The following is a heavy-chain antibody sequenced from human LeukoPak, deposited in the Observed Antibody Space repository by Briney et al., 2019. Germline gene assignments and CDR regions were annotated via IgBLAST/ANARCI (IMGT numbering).Heavy chain of an antibody. Sequence: GGSLRLSCSASGFIFSDYAMRWVRQAPGKGLEYISAISSDGDRTFFTDSVKGRFTISRDNSKNTLYLQMNSLRAEDTAVYYCAREEYLYYYYGMDVWGQGTTVTVSS. CDR3: AREEYLYYYYGMDV. CDR1: GFIFSDYA. V-gene: IGHV3-64*04. D-gene: IGHD2-2*02. J-gene: IGHJ6*02. CDR2: ISSDGDRT.